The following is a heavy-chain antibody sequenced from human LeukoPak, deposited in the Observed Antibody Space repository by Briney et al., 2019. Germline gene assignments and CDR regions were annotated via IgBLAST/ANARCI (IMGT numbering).Heavy chain of an antibody. V-gene: IGHV4-59*08. CDR3: ARLEGYYGSGSTNWFDP. J-gene: IGHJ5*02. CDR1: GXSISSHY. D-gene: IGHD3-10*01. Sequence: SETLSLTCTVSGXSISSHYWSWIRQPPGKDLEWIGYIHYSGSTNYNPSVKSRVTISVDTSKNQFSLRLSSVTAADSAVYYCARLEGYYGSGSTNWFDPWGQGTLVTVSS. CDR2: IHYSGST.